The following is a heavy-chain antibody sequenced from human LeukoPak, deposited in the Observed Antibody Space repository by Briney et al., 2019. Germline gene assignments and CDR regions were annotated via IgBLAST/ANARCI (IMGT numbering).Heavy chain of an antibody. CDR2: IQNSGST. D-gene: IGHD6-19*01. J-gene: IGHJ6*03. Sequence: PSETLSLTCTVSGGSISTYYWSWIRKAAGKGLEWIGRIQNSGSTNYNPSLKSRVSMSVDPSRYLFSLNLSSVTAADTAVYFCARDITGWYDYCMDVWGKGTTVTVSS. V-gene: IGHV4-4*07. CDR1: GGSISTYY. CDR3: ARDITGWYDYCMDV.